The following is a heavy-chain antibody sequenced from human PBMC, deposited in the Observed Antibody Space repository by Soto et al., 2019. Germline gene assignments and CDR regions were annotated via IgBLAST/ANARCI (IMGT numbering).Heavy chain of an antibody. CDR3: ARGPRQWLVLSYFDY. D-gene: IGHD6-19*01. CDR1: GASISSYG. Sequence: SETLSLTCTVSGASISSYGWSWIRQPPGKGLEWIGYIYYSGSTNYNPSIKSRVTISVDASKNQFSLKLSSVTAADTAVYYCARGPRQWLVLSYFDYWGQGTLVTVSS. V-gene: IGHV4-59*08. J-gene: IGHJ4*02. CDR2: IYYSGST.